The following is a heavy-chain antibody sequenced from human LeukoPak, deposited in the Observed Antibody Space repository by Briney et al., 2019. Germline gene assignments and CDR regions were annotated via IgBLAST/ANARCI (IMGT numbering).Heavy chain of an antibody. CDR3: AKRYSANYQYFFDR. CDR2: ISGSGGST. CDR1: GFTFSSYA. J-gene: IGHJ4*02. Sequence: PGGSLRLSCAASGFTFSSYAMSWVRQAPGKGLEWVSAISGSGGSTYYADSVKGRFTISRDNSKNTLYLQMNGLRAEDTAMYYCAKRYSANYQYFFDRWGQGTLVTVST. D-gene: IGHD1-26*01. V-gene: IGHV3-23*01.